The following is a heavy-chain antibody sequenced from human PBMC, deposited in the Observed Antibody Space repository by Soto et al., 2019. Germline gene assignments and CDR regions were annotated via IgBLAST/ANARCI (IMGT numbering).Heavy chain of an antibody. Sequence: GGSLRLSCAASGFTFSSYSMNWVRQAPGKGLEWVSSISSSSSYIYYADSVKGRFTISRDNSKNTLYLQMNSLRAEDTAVYYCARRGPGNYFDYWGQGTLVTLSS. CDR3: ARRGPGNYFDY. CDR2: ISSSSSYI. J-gene: IGHJ4*02. CDR1: GFTFSSYS. V-gene: IGHV3-21*04. D-gene: IGHD6-13*01.